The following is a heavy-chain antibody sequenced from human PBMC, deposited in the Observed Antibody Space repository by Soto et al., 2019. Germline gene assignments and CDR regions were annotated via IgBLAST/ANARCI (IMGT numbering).Heavy chain of an antibody. CDR2: IYSGGST. CDR3: ARDNWKESYYYGVDV. CDR1: GFTVSSNF. J-gene: IGHJ6*02. D-gene: IGHD1-20*01. Sequence: EVQLVESGGDLVQPGGSLRLSCAASGFTVSSNFMSWVRQAPGKGLEWVSVIYSGGSTAYADSVKGRFTISRDNSKNELYPRKNGLRAEDTAVYYRARDNWKESYYYGVDVWGQGTTVTVTS. V-gene: IGHV3-66*01.